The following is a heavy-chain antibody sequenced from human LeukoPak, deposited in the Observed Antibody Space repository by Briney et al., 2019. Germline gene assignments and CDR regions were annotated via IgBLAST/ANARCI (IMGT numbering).Heavy chain of an antibody. CDR3: ARGRYRSSSWHFDY. D-gene: IGHD6-13*01. V-gene: IGHV4-34*01. Sequence: SETLSLTCAVYGGSFSGYYWSWIRQPPGKGLEWIGEINHSGSTNYNPSLKSRVTISVDTSKNQFSLKLSSVTAADTAVYYCARGRYRSSSWHFDYWGQGTLVTVSS. CDR1: GGSFSGYY. CDR2: INHSGST. J-gene: IGHJ4*02.